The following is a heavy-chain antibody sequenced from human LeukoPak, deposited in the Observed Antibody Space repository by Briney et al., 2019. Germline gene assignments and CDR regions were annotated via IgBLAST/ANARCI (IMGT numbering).Heavy chain of an antibody. CDR1: GVSISSYD. D-gene: IGHD6-13*01. CDR3: GRDRTIAADGTVYFYGMHV. V-gene: IGHV4-59*01. Sequence: PSETLSLTCTVAGVSISSYDWSGIRQAPGKGLEWIGYSDYNRITKYNPSLKSRGTTSVDTSKKQFSLKLRSVTAADTAVYYCGRDRTIAADGTVYFYGMHVWGQGTTVTVSS. J-gene: IGHJ6*02. CDR2: SDYNRIT.